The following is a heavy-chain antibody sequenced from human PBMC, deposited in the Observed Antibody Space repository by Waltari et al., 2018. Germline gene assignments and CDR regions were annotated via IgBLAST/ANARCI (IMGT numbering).Heavy chain of an antibody. CDR3: ARVAVTGSYYWYFDL. V-gene: IGHV3-48*03. CDR2: IGPSGSDI. Sequence: EVQLLESGGGLVQPGGSLRLSCTGSGFSFSSSEMNWVRQAPGKRLEWISYIGPSGSDIYYADSVKGRFTISRDNAKNSLYLEMDSLRVEDTAVYFCARVAVTGSYYWYFDLWGRGTTVNVSS. J-gene: IGHJ2*01. D-gene: IGHD3-10*01. CDR1: GFSFSSSE.